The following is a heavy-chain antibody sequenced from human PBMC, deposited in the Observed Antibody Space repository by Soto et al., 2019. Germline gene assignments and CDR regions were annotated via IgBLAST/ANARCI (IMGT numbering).Heavy chain of an antibody. Sequence: EVHLVQSGAEVKKPGESLTISCKDSAYSFSSYWISWVRQLPGKGLEWMSKIDPSDSYTSYSPSFQEYVTISVDKSVSTAYLQWSRLKASDTAIYYCARRDDSSSSPHYGMDVWGQGTTVTVSS. J-gene: IGHJ6*02. CDR1: AYSFSSYW. CDR3: ARRDDSSSSPHYGMDV. CDR2: IDPSDSYT. V-gene: IGHV5-10-1*03. D-gene: IGHD6-6*01.